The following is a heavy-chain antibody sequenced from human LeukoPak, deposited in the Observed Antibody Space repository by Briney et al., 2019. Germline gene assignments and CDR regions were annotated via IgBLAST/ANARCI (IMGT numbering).Heavy chain of an antibody. CDR3: AREDAKRYSGSYLDY. CDR1: GGSISSGDYY. D-gene: IGHD1-26*01. V-gene: IGHV4-30-4*02. J-gene: IGHJ4*02. Sequence: SETLSLTCTVSGGSISSGDYYWSWIRQPPGKGLEWIGCIYYSGSTYYNPSLKSRVTISVDTSRNQFSLKLSSVTAADTAVYYCAREDAKRYSGSYLDYWGQGTLVTVSS. CDR2: IYYSGST.